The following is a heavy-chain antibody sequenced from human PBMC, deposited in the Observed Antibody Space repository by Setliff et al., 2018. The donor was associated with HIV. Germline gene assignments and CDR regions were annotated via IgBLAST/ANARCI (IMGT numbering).Heavy chain of an antibody. D-gene: IGHD2-2*02. Sequence: GGSLRLSCAASGFTFSSYAMSWVRQAPGKGLEWVSAISGSGGSTYYADSVKGRFTVSRDKSKNTLYLQINSMRDEDTAVYYCAQDPRPDYTGQYFFFDYWGQGTLVTVSS. V-gene: IGHV3-23*01. CDR1: GFTFSSYA. CDR3: AQDPRPDYTGQYFFFDY. CDR2: ISGSGGST. J-gene: IGHJ4*02.